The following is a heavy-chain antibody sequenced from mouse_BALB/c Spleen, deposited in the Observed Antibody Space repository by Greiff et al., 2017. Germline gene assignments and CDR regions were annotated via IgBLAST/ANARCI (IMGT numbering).Heavy chain of an antibody. CDR2: IRNKANGYTT. CDR3: ARDYYGSSSLFGY. CDR1: GFSFTDYY. J-gene: IGHJ2*01. V-gene: IGHV7-3*02. Sequence: EVMLVESGGGLVQPGGSLRLSCATSGFSFTDYYMSWVRQPPGKALEWLGFIRNKANGYTTEYSASVKGRFTIYRDNSQSILYLQMNTLIAEDSATYYCARDYYGSSSLFGYWGQGTTLTVSS. D-gene: IGHD1-1*01.